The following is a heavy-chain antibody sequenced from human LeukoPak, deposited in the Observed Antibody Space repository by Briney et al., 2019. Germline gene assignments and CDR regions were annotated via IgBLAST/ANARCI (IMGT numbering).Heavy chain of an antibody. D-gene: IGHD5-18*01. CDR1: GGSISSGRYY. J-gene: IGHJ3*02. Sequence: SQTLSLTCTVSGGSISSGRYYWSWTRQPAGKGLEGIGRFYTWGSTNYNPSLKGRVTISVDTSKNQFSLRLSSVTAADTAVYYCANDRPRYSYGLGEDAFDIWGQGTMVTVSS. CDR3: ANDRPRYSYGLGEDAFDI. V-gene: IGHV4-61*02. CDR2: FYTWGST.